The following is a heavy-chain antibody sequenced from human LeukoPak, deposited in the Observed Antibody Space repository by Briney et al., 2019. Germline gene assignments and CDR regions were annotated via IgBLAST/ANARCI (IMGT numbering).Heavy chain of an antibody. Sequence: ASVKVSCKVSGYTLTELSMHWVRQAPGKGLEWMGGFDPEDGETIYAQKFQGRVTMTEDTSTDTAYMELSSLRSEDTAVYFCARGHYSPLGSEVMTVWFDPWGQGTLVTVSS. V-gene: IGHV1-24*01. CDR1: GYTLTELS. CDR2: FDPEDGET. CDR3: ARGHYSPLGSEVMTVWFDP. J-gene: IGHJ5*02. D-gene: IGHD2-21*01.